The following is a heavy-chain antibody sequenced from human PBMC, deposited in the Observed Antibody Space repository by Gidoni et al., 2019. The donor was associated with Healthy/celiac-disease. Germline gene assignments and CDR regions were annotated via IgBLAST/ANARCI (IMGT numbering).Heavy chain of an antibody. J-gene: IGHJ5*02. CDR1: GFTFSSYA. CDR3: AKESDYYGSGSYEPNWFDP. V-gene: IGHV3-23*01. Sequence: EVQLLESGGGLVQPGGSLRLSWSASGFTFSSYAMSWVRQAPGKGLEWVSAISGSGGSTYYADSVKGRFTISRDNSKNTLYLQMNSLRAEDTAVYYCAKESDYYGSGSYEPNWFDPWGQGTLVTVSS. CDR2: ISGSGGST. D-gene: IGHD3-10*01.